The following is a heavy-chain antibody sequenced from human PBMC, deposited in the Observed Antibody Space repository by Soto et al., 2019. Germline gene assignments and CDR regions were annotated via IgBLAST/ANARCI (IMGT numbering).Heavy chain of an antibody. CDR1: GGTFSSYT. D-gene: IGHD3-3*01. CDR2: IIPILGIA. V-gene: IGHV1-69*02. Sequence: SVKVSCKASGGTFSSYTISWVRQAPGQGLEWMGRIIPILGIANYAQKFQGRVTITADKSTSTAYMELSSLRSEDTAVYYCAKADDIWSGYFDYWGQGTLVTVSS. CDR3: AKADDIWSGYFDY. J-gene: IGHJ4*02.